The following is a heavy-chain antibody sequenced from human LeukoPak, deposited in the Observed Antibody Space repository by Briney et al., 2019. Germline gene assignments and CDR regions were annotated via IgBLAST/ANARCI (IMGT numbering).Heavy chain of an antibody. V-gene: IGHV3-21*01. J-gene: IGHJ4*02. D-gene: IGHD2-2*01. CDR1: GFTFSSYS. CDR2: ISSSSSYI. CDR3: GRGNIVVVPAAMGY. Sequence: GGSLRLSCAASGFTFSSYSMNWVRQAPGKGLEWVSSISSSSSYIYYADSVKGRFTISRDNAKNSLYLQMNSLRAEDTAVYYCGRGNIVVVPAAMGYWGQGTLVTVSS.